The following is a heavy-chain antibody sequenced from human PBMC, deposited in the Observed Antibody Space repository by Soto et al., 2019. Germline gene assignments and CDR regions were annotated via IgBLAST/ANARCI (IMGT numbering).Heavy chain of an antibody. Sequence: ASVKVSCKASGYTFTSYGTSWVRQAPGQGLEWMGWISAYNGNTNYAQKLQGRVTMTTDTSTSTAYMELRSLRSDDTAVYYCARGVPYYYDSSGYYYAYFDYWGQGTLVTVSS. D-gene: IGHD3-22*01. CDR1: GYTFTSYG. V-gene: IGHV1-18*01. CDR2: ISAYNGNT. CDR3: ARGVPYYYDSSGYYYAYFDY. J-gene: IGHJ4*02.